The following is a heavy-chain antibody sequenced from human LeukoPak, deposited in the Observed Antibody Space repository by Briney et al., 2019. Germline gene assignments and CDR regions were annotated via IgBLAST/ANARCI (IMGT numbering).Heavy chain of an antibody. Sequence: PGGSLRLSCAASGFTVRDYVMTWVRQAPGKGLEWVSSISASGAMTYYADSVKGRFTVSRDNSKNSLYLQMNSLTAADTAVYYCAKDRSMGTYYTFDHWGQGTLVTVSS. CDR3: AKDRSMGTYYTFDH. D-gene: IGHD1-26*01. CDR1: GFTVRDYV. J-gene: IGHJ4*02. CDR2: ISASGAMT. V-gene: IGHV3-23*01.